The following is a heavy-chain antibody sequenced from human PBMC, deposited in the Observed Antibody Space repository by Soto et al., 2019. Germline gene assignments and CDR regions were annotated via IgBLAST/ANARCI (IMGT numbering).Heavy chain of an antibody. CDR3: TTVP. CDR2: IKSKTDGGTT. J-gene: IGHJ5*02. CDR1: GFTFSNAW. V-gene: IGHV3-15*01. Sequence: GGSMTLSCAASGFTFSNAWMSWVRQAPGKGLEWVGCIKSKTDGGTTDYAAPVKGRFTISRDDSKNTLYLQMNSLKTEDTAVYYCTTVPWGQGTRVTVSS.